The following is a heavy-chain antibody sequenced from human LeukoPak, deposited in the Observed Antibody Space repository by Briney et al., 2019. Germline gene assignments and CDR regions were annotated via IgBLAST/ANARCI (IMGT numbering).Heavy chain of an antibody. Sequence: PGGSLRLSCAASGFTFSSYAMSWVRQAPGKGLEWVSAISGSGGSTYYADSVKGRFTISRDNSKNTLYLQMNSLRADDTAVYYCAREITMVRGVHNWFDPWGQGTLVTVSS. CDR3: AREITMVRGVHNWFDP. V-gene: IGHV3-23*01. D-gene: IGHD3-10*01. J-gene: IGHJ5*02. CDR2: ISGSGGST. CDR1: GFTFSSYA.